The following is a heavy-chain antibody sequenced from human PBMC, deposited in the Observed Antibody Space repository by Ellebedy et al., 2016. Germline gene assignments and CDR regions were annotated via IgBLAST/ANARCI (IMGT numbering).Heavy chain of an antibody. CDR1: GFTFSDHY. CDR3: VRGYNSFDS. CDR2: SRNKRNRYTT. D-gene: IGHD1-1*01. Sequence: GGSLRLSXAASGFTFSDHYMDWVRQAPGKGLEWVGRSRNKRNRYTTEYAASVKGRFTISRDDSRNLLFLQMNSLNTGDTAVYYCVRGYNSFDSWGQGTLVTVSS. J-gene: IGHJ4*02. V-gene: IGHV3-72*01.